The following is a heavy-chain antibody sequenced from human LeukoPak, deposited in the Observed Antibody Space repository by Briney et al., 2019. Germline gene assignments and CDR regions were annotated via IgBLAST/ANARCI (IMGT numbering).Heavy chain of an antibody. J-gene: IGHJ4*02. D-gene: IGHD3-10*01. CDR3: ARGWFGEFYFDY. CDR1: GYTFTSYA. CDR2: INAGNGNT. Sequence: ASVKVSCKASGYTFTSYAMHWVRQAPGQRLEWMGWINAGNGNTKYSQKLQGRVTMTTDTSTSTAYMELRSLRSDDTAVYYCARGWFGEFYFDYWGQGTLVTVSS. V-gene: IGHV1-3*01.